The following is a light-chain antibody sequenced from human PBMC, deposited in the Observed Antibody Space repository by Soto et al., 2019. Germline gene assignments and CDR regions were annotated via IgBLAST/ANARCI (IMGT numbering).Light chain of an antibody. CDR2: EGS. V-gene: IGLV2-23*01. CDR3: CSYAGSSTEV. Sequence: QSVLTQPASVSGSPGQSITISCTGTSSDVGSYNLVSWYQQHPGKAPKLMIYEGSKRPSGVSNRFSGSKSGNTASLTISGRQAEDEADYYCCSYAGSSTEVFGGGTKLTVL. CDR1: SSDVGSYNL. J-gene: IGLJ2*01.